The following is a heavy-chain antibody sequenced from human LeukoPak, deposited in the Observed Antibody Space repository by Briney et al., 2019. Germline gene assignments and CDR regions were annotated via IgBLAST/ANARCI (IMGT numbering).Heavy chain of an antibody. V-gene: IGHV3-23*01. J-gene: IGHJ6*03. CDR2: LSGSGGST. CDR1: GFTFSNYA. CDR3: AKVSGDSAYYYYYMDV. D-gene: IGHD2-21*01. Sequence: GGSLRLSCAASGFTFSNYAMSWVRQAPGKGLEWVSALSGSGGSTYYADSVKGRFTISRDNSKNTLYLQMNSLRAEDTAVYYCAKVSGDSAYYYYYMDVWGKGTTVTVSS.